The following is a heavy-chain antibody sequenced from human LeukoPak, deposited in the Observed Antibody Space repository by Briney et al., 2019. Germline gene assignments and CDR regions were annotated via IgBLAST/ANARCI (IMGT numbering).Heavy chain of an antibody. J-gene: IGHJ4*02. Sequence: SETLSLTCTVSGGSISSYYWSWIRQPPGKGLEWIGRIYTTGTTNYNPSLKSRVTMSVDKSKNQFSLKLSSVTAADTAVYYCASGRPIAYWGQGTLVTVSS. CDR1: GGSISSYY. CDR2: IYTTGTT. V-gene: IGHV4-4*07. CDR3: ASGRPIAY. D-gene: IGHD6-13*01.